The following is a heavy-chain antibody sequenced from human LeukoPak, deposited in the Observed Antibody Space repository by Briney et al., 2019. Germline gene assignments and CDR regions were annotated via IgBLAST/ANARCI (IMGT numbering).Heavy chain of an antibody. Sequence: GASVKVSCKASGYTFTSYGISWVRQAPGQGLEWMGWISAYNGNTNYAQKLQGRVTMTTDTSTSTAYMELRSLRSDDTAAYYCARRYSIYGYYYYMDVWGKGTTVTVSS. J-gene: IGHJ6*03. D-gene: IGHD4-11*01. CDR1: GYTFTSYG. CDR3: ARRYSIYGYYYYMDV. V-gene: IGHV1-18*01. CDR2: ISAYNGNT.